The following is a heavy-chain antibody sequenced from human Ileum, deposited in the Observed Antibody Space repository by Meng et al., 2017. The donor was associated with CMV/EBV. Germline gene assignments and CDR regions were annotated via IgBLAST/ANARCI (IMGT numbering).Heavy chain of an antibody. CDR1: GDSISTAGYY. J-gene: IGHJ4*02. Sequence: SGDSISTAGYYWSWIRQHPGKGLEWIGYIYYSGATYYHPSLKSRVAMSVDTAKNQFSLNLSSVTAADTAVYYCARGGTGYSSGQLAYWGQGTLVTVSS. CDR2: IYYSGAT. CDR3: ARGGTGYSSGQLAY. V-gene: IGHV4-31*02. D-gene: IGHD6-25*01.